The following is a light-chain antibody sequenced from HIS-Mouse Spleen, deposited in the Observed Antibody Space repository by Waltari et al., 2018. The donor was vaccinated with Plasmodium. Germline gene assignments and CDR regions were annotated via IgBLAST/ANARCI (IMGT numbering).Light chain of an antibody. CDR3: SSYAGSNNLV. CDR2: EVS. CDR1: SSDVGCYNY. J-gene: IGLJ2*01. V-gene: IGLV2-8*01. Sequence: QSALTQPPSAYGSPGQSVTISCTGTSSDVGCYNYVSWYQQNPGKAPKLMIYEVSKRPSGVPDRFAGSKSGNPASLTVSGLQAEDEADYYCSSYAGSNNLVFGGGTKLTVL.